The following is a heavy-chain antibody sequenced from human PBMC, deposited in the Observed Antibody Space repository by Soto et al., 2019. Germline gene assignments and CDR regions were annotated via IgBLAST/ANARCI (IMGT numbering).Heavy chain of an antibody. V-gene: IGHV3-23*01. D-gene: IGHD2-2*01. CDR2: ISGSGGST. CDR1: GFTFSSYA. CDR3: AKVPYCSSTSCYWVNYYYYGMDV. Sequence: GGSLRLSCAASGFTFSSYAVSWVRQAPGKGLEWVSAISGSGGSTYYADSVKGRFTISRDNSKNTLYLQMNSLRAEDTAVHYCAKVPYCSSTSCYWVNYYYYGMDVWGQGTTVTVSS. J-gene: IGHJ6*02.